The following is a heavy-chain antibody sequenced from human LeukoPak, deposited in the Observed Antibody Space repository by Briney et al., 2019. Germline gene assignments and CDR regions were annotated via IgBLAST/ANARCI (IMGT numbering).Heavy chain of an antibody. J-gene: IGHJ4*02. CDR3: LVTTRSRGFDY. D-gene: IGHD1/OR15-1a*01. CDR1: GFTFSSYW. CDR2: IRQDGSVQ. Sequence: GGSLRLSCAASGFTFSSYWMSWVRQAPGKGLEWVANIRQDGSVQNYVDPVKGRFTISRDNPKNSVYLQMSSLRAEDTAVYYCLVTTRSRGFDYWGQGTLVTVSS. V-gene: IGHV3-7*01.